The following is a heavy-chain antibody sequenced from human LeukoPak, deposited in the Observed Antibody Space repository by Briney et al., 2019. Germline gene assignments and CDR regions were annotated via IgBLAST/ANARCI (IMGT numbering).Heavy chain of an antibody. CDR1: GGTFSNYA. CDR2: IIPILAIV. D-gene: IGHD4-17*01. Sequence: GASVKVSCKAPGGTFSNYAISWVRQAPGQGLEWMGRIIPILAIVSYAQRFQGRVTITADKSTSTAYMELSSLRSEDTAVYYCARGPTVVTSGYYYYYGMDVWGQGTTVTVSS. V-gene: IGHV1-69*04. J-gene: IGHJ6*02. CDR3: ARGPTVVTSGYYYYYGMDV.